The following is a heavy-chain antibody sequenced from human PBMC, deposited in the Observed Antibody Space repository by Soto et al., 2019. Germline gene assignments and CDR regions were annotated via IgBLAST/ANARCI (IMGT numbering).Heavy chain of an antibody. Sequence: SETLSLTCTVSGGSISSYYWSWIRQPPGKGLEWIGYIYYSGSTNYNPSLKSRVTISVDTSKNQFSLKLSSVTAADTAVYYCARTYYDFWSGSHYWYFELWGRGTLVTVSS. CDR2: IYYSGST. CDR3: ARTYYDFWSGSHYWYFEL. D-gene: IGHD3-3*01. J-gene: IGHJ2*01. V-gene: IGHV4-59*12. CDR1: GGSISSYY.